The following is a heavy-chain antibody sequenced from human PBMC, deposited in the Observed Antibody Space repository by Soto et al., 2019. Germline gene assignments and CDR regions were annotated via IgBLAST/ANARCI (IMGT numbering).Heavy chain of an antibody. V-gene: IGHV1-2*02. CDR2: INPNSGGT. CDR1: GYTLTGYY. D-gene: IGHD2-15*01. CDR3: ARGSGGNVDDAFDI. J-gene: IGHJ3*02. Sequence: ASVKVSCKASGYTLTGYYMHWVRQAPGQGLEWMGWINPNSGGTNYAQKFQGRVTMTRDTSISTAYMELSRLRSDDTAVYYCARGSGGNVDDAFDIWGQGTMVTVSS.